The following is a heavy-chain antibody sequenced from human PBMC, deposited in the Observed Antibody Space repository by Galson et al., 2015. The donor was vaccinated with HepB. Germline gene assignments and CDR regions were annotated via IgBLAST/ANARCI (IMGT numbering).Heavy chain of an antibody. D-gene: IGHD3-10*01. CDR2: ISYDGSNK. CDR3: AKDLRHYYGSGHMT. Sequence: TFSSYGMHWVRQAPGKGLEWVAVISYDGSNKYYADSVKGRFTISRDNSKNTLYLQMNSLRAEDTAVYYCAKDLRHYYGSGHMTWGQGTLVTVSS. J-gene: IGHJ4*02. V-gene: IGHV3-30*18. CDR1: TFSSYG.